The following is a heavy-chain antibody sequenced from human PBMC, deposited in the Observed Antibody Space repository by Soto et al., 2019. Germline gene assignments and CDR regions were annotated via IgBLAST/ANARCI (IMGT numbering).Heavy chain of an antibody. CDR2: IHPSGTS. CDR1: GGSFSGYY. CDR3: ARGQDSAKVAY. Sequence: SETLSLTCAVYGGSFSGYYWSWIRQSPGKGLEWIGEIHPSGTSYYNPSLSGRVAIVADTSKNQFSLSLSSVTAADTAVYYCARGQDSAKVAYWGQGTLVTVSS. J-gene: IGHJ4*02. D-gene: IGHD5-18*01. V-gene: IGHV4-34*01.